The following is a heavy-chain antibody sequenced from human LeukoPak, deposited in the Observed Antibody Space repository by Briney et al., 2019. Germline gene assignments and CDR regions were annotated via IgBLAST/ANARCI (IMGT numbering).Heavy chain of an antibody. CDR3: ARQAKYQLLSSNDY. J-gene: IGHJ4*02. CDR1: GYTFTNYG. CDR2: ITAYNGNI. V-gene: IGHV1-18*01. Sequence: ASVKVSCKASGYTFTNYGFSWVRQAPGQGLEWMGWITAYNGNINYAQKLQGRVTMTTDTSTSTAYMELRSLRSDDTAVYYCARQAKYQLLSSNDYWGQGTLVTVSS. D-gene: IGHD2-2*01.